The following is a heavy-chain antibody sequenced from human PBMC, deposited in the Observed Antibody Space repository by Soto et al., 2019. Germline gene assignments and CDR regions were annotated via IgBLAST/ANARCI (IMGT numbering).Heavy chain of an antibody. J-gene: IGHJ4*02. CDR1: CGSVISGSYY. Sequence: SETLSLTCTFSCGSVISGSYYWSWIRQPPGKGLEWIGYIYYSGSTNYNPSLKSRVTISVDTSKNQFSLKLSSVTAADTAVYYCARPKGDNWNQFDYWGQGTLVTVSS. V-gene: IGHV4-61*01. CDR2: IYYSGST. D-gene: IGHD1-20*01. CDR3: ARPKGDNWNQFDY.